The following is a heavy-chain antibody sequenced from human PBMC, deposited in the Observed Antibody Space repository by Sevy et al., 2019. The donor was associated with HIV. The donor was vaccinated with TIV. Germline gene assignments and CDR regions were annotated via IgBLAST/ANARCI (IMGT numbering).Heavy chain of an antibody. CDR2: IYNSGST. D-gene: IGHD6-13*01. J-gene: IGHJ2*01. Sequence: SETLSLTCTVSGGSISSYYWSWIRQPPGKGLEWIGYIYNSGSTNYNPSLKSRVTISVDTSKNQFSLNLTSVTAAHTAVYYCARGPGYSSRVTPVWYFDLWPRGTLVTVSS. CDR1: GGSISSYY. CDR3: ARGPGYSSRVTPVWYFDL. V-gene: IGHV4-59*08.